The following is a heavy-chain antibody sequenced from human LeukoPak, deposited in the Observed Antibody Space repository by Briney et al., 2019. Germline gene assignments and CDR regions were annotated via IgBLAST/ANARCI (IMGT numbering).Heavy chain of an antibody. Sequence: ASVKVSCKASGYTFTSYGISWVRQAPGQGLEWMGWINPNSGGTNYAQKFQGRVTMTRDTSISTAYMELSRLRSDDTAVYYCARDVQSGEDNYYDSSGSTIYYFDYWGQGTLVTVSS. CDR2: INPNSGGT. CDR1: GYTFTSYG. V-gene: IGHV1-2*02. CDR3: ARDVQSGEDNYYDSSGSTIYYFDY. D-gene: IGHD3-22*01. J-gene: IGHJ4*02.